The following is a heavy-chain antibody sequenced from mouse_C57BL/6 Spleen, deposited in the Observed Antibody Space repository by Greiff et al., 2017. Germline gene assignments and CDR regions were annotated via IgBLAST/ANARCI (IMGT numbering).Heavy chain of an antibody. CDR1: GFTFSSYT. CDR2: ISGGGGNT. V-gene: IGHV5-9*01. CDR3: ARHEDGYYAMDY. Sequence: DVKLVESGGGLVKPGGSLKLSCAASGFTFSSYTMSWVRQTPEKRLEWVAPISGGGGNTYYPDSVKGRFTISRDNAKNTLYLQMSSLGSEDTALYYCARHEDGYYAMDYWGQGTSVTVSS. D-gene: IGHD2-3*01. J-gene: IGHJ4*01.